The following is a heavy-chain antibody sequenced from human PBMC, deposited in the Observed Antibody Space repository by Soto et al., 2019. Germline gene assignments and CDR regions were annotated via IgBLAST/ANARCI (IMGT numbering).Heavy chain of an antibody. CDR1: GFIFSTYG. CDR2: ISYDGSNE. J-gene: IGHJ4*02. D-gene: IGHD1-1*01. CDR3: TKEYRVGTTWGYFES. V-gene: IGHV3-30*18. Sequence: VQLVESGGGVVQPGGSLRLSCAASGFIFSTYGMHWVRQVPGKGLEWVAHISYDGSNEHYADPLKGRFTVTRDKAKNTLYLQLTSLRSEDTAVYYCTKEYRVGTTWGYFESWGQGTLVTVSS.